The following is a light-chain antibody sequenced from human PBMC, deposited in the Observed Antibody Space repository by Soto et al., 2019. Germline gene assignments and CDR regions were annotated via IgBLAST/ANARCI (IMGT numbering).Light chain of an antibody. J-gene: IGLJ1*01. Sequence: SYELTQPPSVSVSPGQAARITCSGDALPTQYAFWYHQKSGQAPVLVIFDDNKRPSGIPERFSGSSSGTMATLTISGTQVEDEGDYFCYSADNSGNQRVFGTGTKVTVL. CDR3: YSADNSGNQRV. V-gene: IGLV3-10*01. CDR1: ALPTQY. CDR2: DDN.